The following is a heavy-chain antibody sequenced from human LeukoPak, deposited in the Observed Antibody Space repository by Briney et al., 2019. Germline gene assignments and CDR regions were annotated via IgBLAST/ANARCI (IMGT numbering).Heavy chain of an antibody. CDR1: GGSISSGGYY. CDR3: ARESESLYYYDSSGYHRGVAFDI. CDR2: IYYSGST. Sequence: SETLSLTCTVSGGSISSGGYYWSWIRQHPGKGLEWIGYIYYSGSTYYNPSLKSRVTISVDTSKNQFSLKLSSVTAADTAVYYCARESESLYYYDSSGYHRGVAFDIWGQGTMVTVSS. D-gene: IGHD3-22*01. V-gene: IGHV4-31*03. J-gene: IGHJ3*02.